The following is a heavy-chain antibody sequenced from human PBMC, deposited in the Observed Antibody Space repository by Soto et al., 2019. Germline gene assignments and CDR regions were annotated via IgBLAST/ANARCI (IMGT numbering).Heavy chain of an antibody. J-gene: IGHJ4*02. CDR2: ISGSGGST. CDR1: GFTFSSYA. V-gene: IGHV3-23*01. CDR3: AKGGLRFLAWLLTSCGFDY. Sequence: EVQLLESGGGLVQPGGSLRLSCAASGFTFSSYAMSWVRQAPGKGLEWVSAISGSGGSTYYADSVKGRFTISRDNSKNTLYLQMNSLRAYDTAVYYCAKGGLRFLAWLLTSCGFDYWGQGTLVTVSS. D-gene: IGHD3-3*01.